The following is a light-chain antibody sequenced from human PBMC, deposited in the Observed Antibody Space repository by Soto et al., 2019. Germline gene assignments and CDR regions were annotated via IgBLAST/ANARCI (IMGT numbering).Light chain of an antibody. CDR3: SSYTTSSTRV. CDR1: SGDVGIYNY. V-gene: IGLV2-14*01. Sequence: QSALTQPASVSGSPGQSIAISCTGSSGDVGIYNYVSWYQQHPGKVPKLIIYEVSNRPSGVSNRFSGSKSGNTASLTISGLQAGDEADYYCSSYTTSSTRVFGTGTKVTV. J-gene: IGLJ1*01. CDR2: EVS.